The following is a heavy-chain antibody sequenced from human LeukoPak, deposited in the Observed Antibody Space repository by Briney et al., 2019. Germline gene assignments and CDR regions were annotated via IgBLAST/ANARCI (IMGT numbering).Heavy chain of an antibody. CDR3: ARDDIFEYSSSSAKESYYYYGMDV. V-gene: IGHV1-2*02. D-gene: IGHD6-6*01. Sequence: GASVKVSCKASGYPFTGYYMHWVRQAPGQGLEWMGWINPNSGGTNYSQKFQGRVTITRDTSISTAYMELSRLRSDDTAVYYCARDDIFEYSSSSAKESYYYYGMDVWGQGTTVTVSS. CDR1: GYPFTGYY. CDR2: INPNSGGT. J-gene: IGHJ6*02.